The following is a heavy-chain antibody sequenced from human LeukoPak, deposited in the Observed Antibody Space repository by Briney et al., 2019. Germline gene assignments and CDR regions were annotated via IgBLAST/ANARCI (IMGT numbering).Heavy chain of an antibody. CDR3: AKGGGAFDI. J-gene: IGHJ3*02. D-gene: IGHD3-16*01. CDR2: ISVSGGST. V-gene: IGHV3-23*01. CDR1: GFTFSDYY. Sequence: GGSLRLSCAASGFTFSDYYMSWIRQAPGKGLEWVSAISVSGGSTYYADSVKGRFTISRDNSKNTLYLQMNSLRAEDTAVYYCAKGGGAFDIWGQGTMVTVSS.